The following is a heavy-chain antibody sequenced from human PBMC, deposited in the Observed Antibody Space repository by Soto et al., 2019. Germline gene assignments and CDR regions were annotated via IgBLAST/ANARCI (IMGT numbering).Heavy chain of an antibody. CDR2: IYYSGST. D-gene: IGHD6-13*01. J-gene: IGHJ4*02. Sequence: WETLSLTCTVSGGSISSYYWSWIRQPPGKGLEWIGYIYYSGSTNYNPSLKSRVTISVDTSKNQFSLKLSSVTTADTAVYFCAAGEASSRNLAPYYLDFWGQGTLVTVSS. CDR1: GGSISSYY. CDR3: AAGEASSRNLAPYYLDF. V-gene: IGHV4-59*01.